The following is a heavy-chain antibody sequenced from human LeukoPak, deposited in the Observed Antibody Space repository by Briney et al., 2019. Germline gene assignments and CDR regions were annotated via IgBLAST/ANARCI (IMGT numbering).Heavy chain of an antibody. J-gene: IGHJ5*02. CDR2: IYYSGST. Sequence: SETLSLTCTVSGGSISSYYWSWIRQPPGKGLEWFGYIYYSGSTNYNPSLKSRVTISVDTSKNQFSLRLSSVTAADTAVYYCARVLVAADTADNWFDPWGQGTLVTVSS. CDR3: ARVLVAADTADNWFDP. D-gene: IGHD2-15*01. V-gene: IGHV4-59*01. CDR1: GGSISSYY.